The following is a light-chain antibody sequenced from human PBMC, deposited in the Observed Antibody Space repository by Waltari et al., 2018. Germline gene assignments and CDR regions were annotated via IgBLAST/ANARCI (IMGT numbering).Light chain of an antibody. CDR1: SASIPAHS. CDR3: QSYDRDIWV. J-gene: IGLJ3*02. Sequence: NFMLTQPHSVSGTPEKTVTISCPPTSASIPAHSEHAYQQRPGSAPTTVIYEEKHRPSGVPARFSGSSDSFSNSASLTISGLKTEDEADYYCQSYDRDIWVFGGGTKLTVL. CDR2: EEK. V-gene: IGLV6-57*03.